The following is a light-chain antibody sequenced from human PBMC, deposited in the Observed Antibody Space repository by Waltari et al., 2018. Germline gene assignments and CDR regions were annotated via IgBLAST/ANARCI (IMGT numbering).Light chain of an antibody. Sequence: DIQMTQSPSSLSASVGDRVTITYRASQSISSYLNWYQQKPGKAPNLLIYAASSLKSGVPSRFSGSGSGTDFTLTISSLQPEDFATYYCQQSYSTPPLYTFGQGTKLEIK. V-gene: IGKV1-39*01. CDR3: QQSYSTPPLYT. CDR1: QSISSY. J-gene: IGKJ2*01. CDR2: AAS.